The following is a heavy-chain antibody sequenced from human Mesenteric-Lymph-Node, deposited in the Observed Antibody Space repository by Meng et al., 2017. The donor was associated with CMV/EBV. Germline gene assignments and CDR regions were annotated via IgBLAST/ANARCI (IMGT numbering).Heavy chain of an antibody. CDR2: IYHSGST. J-gene: IGHJ4*02. D-gene: IGHD3-10*01. CDR1: GASISSSDW. V-gene: IGHV4-4*01. Sequence: SGASISSSDWWRWVRQPPGKGLEWIGEIYHSGSTNYNPSLKSRVTISVDKSKTQFSLNLNSVTAADTAVYFCARLFLYGSGSYFDYWGQGILVTVSS. CDR3: ARLFLYGSGSYFDY.